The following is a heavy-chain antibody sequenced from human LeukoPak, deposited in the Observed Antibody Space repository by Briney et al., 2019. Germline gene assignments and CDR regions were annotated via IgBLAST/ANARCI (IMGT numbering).Heavy chain of an antibody. J-gene: IGHJ4*02. Sequence: GRSLTLSCAASGFTFDEHGMIWVRQAPGKGLEGVSGIHWNGASTGYADSVKGRFTIYRDKAKNSLYLQMYSLRADDTALYDCARVTRWGYSNYFDYCGQGTLVTVSS. CDR1: GFTFDEHG. CDR2: IHWNGAST. D-gene: IGHD5-24*01. V-gene: IGHV3-20*01. CDR3: ARVTRWGYSNYFDY.